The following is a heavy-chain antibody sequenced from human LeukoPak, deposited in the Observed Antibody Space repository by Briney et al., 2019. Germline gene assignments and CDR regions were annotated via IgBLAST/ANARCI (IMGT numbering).Heavy chain of an antibody. V-gene: IGHV3-11*04. CDR2: ISSGGRTI. Sequence: GGSLRLSCAASGFTFSDYYMSWIRQAPGKGLEWVSYISSGGRTIYYADSVKGRFTISRDNSKNTLYLQMNSLRAEDTAVYYCAKDIAVVILRDDAFDIWGQGTMVTVSS. J-gene: IGHJ3*02. CDR1: GFTFSDYY. CDR3: AKDIAVVILRDDAFDI. D-gene: IGHD2-21*01.